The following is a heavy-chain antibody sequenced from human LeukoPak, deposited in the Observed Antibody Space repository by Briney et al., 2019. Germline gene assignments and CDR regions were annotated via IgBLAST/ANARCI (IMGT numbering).Heavy chain of an antibody. Sequence: PPGGSLRLSCAASGFIFTTYSMSWVRQAPGKGLEWISHILSSGSSIYYADSVKGRFTISRDNAKSSLYLQMNSLRAEDTAVYYCARTLLYCSGGSCYPTRFDSWGQGTLVTVFS. CDR3: ARTLLYCSGGSCYPTRFDS. CDR1: GFIFTTYS. CDR2: ILSSGSSI. D-gene: IGHD2-15*01. J-gene: IGHJ4*02. V-gene: IGHV3-48*01.